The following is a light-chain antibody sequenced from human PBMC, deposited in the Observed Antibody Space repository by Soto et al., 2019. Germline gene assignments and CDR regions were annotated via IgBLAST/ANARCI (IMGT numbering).Light chain of an antibody. Sequence: DIQMTQSPSTLSASVGDRVTITCRASQTISSWLAWYQQKPGKAPKLLIYKASTLKSGVPSRFSGSGSGTEFTLTISSLQPEDFATYYCQQLNSYLTWTFGQGTKVDIK. CDR1: QTISSW. J-gene: IGKJ1*01. CDR2: KAS. CDR3: QQLNSYLTWT. V-gene: IGKV1-5*03.